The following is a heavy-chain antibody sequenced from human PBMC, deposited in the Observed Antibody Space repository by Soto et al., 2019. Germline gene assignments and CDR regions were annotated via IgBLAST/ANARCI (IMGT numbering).Heavy chain of an antibody. CDR1: GYTFTSYA. V-gene: IGHV1-3*01. D-gene: IGHD6-19*01. Sequence: QVQLVQSGAEVKKPGASVKVSCKASGYTFTSYAMHWVRQAPGQRLEWMGWINAGNGNTKYSQKFQGRVTITRDTSASTAYMELSSLRSENTAVYYCARSSGWYQNDASDIWGQGTMVTVSS. CDR2: INAGNGNT. CDR3: ARSSGWYQNDASDI. J-gene: IGHJ3*02.